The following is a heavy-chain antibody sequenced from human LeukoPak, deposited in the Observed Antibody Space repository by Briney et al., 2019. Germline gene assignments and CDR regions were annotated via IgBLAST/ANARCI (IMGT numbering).Heavy chain of an antibody. CDR1: GGSISSYY. CDR2: IYTSGST. Sequence: SETLSLTCTVSGGSISSYYWSWIRQPAGKGLEWIGRIYTSGSTNYNPSLKSGVTMSVDTSKNQFSLKLSSVTAADTAVYYCARAVNYGGNSYYFDYWGQGTLVTVSS. D-gene: IGHD4-23*01. V-gene: IGHV4-4*07. CDR3: ARAVNYGGNSYYFDY. J-gene: IGHJ4*02.